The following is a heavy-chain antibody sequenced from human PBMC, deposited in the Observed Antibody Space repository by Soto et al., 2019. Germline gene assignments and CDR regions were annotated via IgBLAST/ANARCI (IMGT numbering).Heavy chain of an antibody. CDR1: GFTFTDAW. V-gene: IGHV3-15*01. Sequence: GESLKISCAASGFTFTDAWMSWVRQAPGKGLEWVGRIKSKTEAATRDFAAPVKGRFAISRDDSKNTVFLQMNSLKIEDSGVYYCASGTGKSDFDYWGLGIQVTVSS. CDR3: ASGTGKSDFDY. CDR2: IKSKTEAATR. D-gene: IGHD2-2*01. J-gene: IGHJ4*02.